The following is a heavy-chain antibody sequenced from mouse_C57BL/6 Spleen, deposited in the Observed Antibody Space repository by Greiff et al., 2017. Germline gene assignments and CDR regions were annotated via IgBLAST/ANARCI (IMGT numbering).Heavy chain of an antibody. J-gene: IGHJ1*03. D-gene: IGHD2-3*01. V-gene: IGHV1-55*01. CDR1: GYTFTSYW. Sequence: VQLQQPGAELVKPGASVKMSCKASGYTFTSYWITWVKQRPGQGLEWIGDIYPGSGSTNYNEKFKSKATLTVDTSSSTAYMQLSSLTSEDSAVYYCARFGYYVLWYFDVWGTGTTVTVSS. CDR2: IYPGSGST. CDR3: ARFGYYVLWYFDV.